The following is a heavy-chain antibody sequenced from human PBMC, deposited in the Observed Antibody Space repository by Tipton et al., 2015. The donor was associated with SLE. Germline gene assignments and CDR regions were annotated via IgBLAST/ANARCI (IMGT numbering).Heavy chain of an antibody. V-gene: IGHV4-38-2*01. D-gene: IGHD4-11*01. Sequence: GLVKPSETLSLICAVSGYSISSGNYWGWIRQPPGKGLEWIGSMYNSGNTFYNPSLKSRVTISLDTSKNQFSLKMSSVTAADTAVYYCATSFIYSDWGAFHIWGQGTMVTVSS. CDR1: GYSISSGNY. J-gene: IGHJ3*02. CDR2: MYNSGNT. CDR3: ATSFIYSDWGAFHI.